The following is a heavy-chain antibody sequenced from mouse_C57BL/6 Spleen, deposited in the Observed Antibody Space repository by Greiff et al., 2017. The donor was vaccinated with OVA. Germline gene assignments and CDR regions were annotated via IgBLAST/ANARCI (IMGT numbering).Heavy chain of an antibody. D-gene: IGHD1-1*01. CDR3: TSYRPPGSSYGWYFDV. V-gene: IGHV14-4*01. CDR2: IDPENGDT. CDR1: GFNIKDDY. J-gene: IGHJ1*03. Sequence: LVESGAELVRPGASVKLSCTASGFNIKDDYMHWVKQRPEQGLEWIGWIDPENGDTEYASKFPGKATMTADTSSNTAYLQLSSLTSEDTAVYYCTSYRPPGSSYGWYFDVWGTGTTVTVSS.